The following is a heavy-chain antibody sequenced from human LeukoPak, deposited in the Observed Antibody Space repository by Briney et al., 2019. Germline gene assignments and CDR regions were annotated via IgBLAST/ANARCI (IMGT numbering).Heavy chain of an antibody. J-gene: IGHJ4*02. V-gene: IGHV1-2*02. D-gene: IGHD3-22*01. CDR3: ARGEDYDSSGPTYY. Sequence: ASVKVSCKASGYTFTGYYMHWVRQAPGQGLEWMGWINPNSGGTNYAQKFQGRVTMTRDTSISTAYMELSRLRSDDTAVYYCARGEDYDSSGPTYYWGQGTLVTVSS. CDR1: GYTFTGYY. CDR2: INPNSGGT.